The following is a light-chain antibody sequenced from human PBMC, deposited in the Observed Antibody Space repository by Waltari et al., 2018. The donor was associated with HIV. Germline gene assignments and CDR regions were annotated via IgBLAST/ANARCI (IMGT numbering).Light chain of an antibody. V-gene: IGKV4-1*01. CDR3: QQYYSTPWT. CDR2: WAS. CDR1: QSVLYSSNNKNY. Sequence: DIVMTQSPDSLAVSLGERATINCKSSQSVLYSSNNKNYLAWYQQKPGQPPKLLIYWASSRVSGVPDRFSGSGSGTDFTLTISRLQAEDVAVYYCQQYYSTPWTFGQGTRVEIK. J-gene: IGKJ1*01.